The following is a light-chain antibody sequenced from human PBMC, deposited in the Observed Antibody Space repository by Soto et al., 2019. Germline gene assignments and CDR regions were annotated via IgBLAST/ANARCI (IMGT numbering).Light chain of an antibody. J-gene: IGKJ1*01. V-gene: IGKV3-15*01. Sequence: EIVLTQFPGTLSVSPGERATLSCRASQSVSSNLAWYQQKPGQAPRLLIYGASTRATGIPARFSGSGSGTEFTLTISSLQSEDFAVYYCQQYNNWPPWTFGQGTTVDIK. CDR1: QSVSSN. CDR2: GAS. CDR3: QQYNNWPPWT.